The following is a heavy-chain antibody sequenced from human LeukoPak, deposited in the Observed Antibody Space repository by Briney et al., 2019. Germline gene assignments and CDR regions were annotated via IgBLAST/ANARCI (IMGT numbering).Heavy chain of an antibody. Sequence: PGGSLRLSCAASGFTFSNYWMHWVRQAPGKGLVWVSRINSDGINTSYADSVKGRFTISRDNAKNSLYLQMNSLRAEDTALYYCARGYSYAYFDAFDIWGQGTMVTVSS. CDR3: ARGYSYAYFDAFDI. J-gene: IGHJ3*02. V-gene: IGHV3-74*01. CDR1: GFTFSNYW. D-gene: IGHD5-18*01. CDR2: INSDGINT.